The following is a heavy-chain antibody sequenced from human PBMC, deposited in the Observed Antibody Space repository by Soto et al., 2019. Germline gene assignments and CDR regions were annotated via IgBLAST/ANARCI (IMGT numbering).Heavy chain of an antibody. D-gene: IGHD3-16*01. CDR1: GFVFSSYT. J-gene: IGHJ4*02. Sequence: GGSLRLSCAASGFVFSSYTMNWVRQPPGKGLEWVSSISASSTYISYAESLKGRFTISRDNAKHSLYLQMNSLRAEDTAVYYCAGDETDYGAFDYWGQGTLVTVSS. CDR3: AGDETDYGAFDY. CDR2: ISASSTYI. V-gene: IGHV3-21*01.